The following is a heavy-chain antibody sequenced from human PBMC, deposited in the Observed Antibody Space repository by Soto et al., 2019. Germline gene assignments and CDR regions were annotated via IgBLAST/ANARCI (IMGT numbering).Heavy chain of an antibody. D-gene: IGHD3-10*01. J-gene: IGHJ4*02. Sequence: PSETLSLTCTSSDDSLTTNKYALTWIRQNPDKGLEWIGYVYSNGNTRSSPSLQSRVSMSVDTSKSHFSLRLSSVTAADTAVYFCARASYFRPSGSYYFVSWGQGTLVTVSS. CDR2: VYSNGNT. V-gene: IGHV4-31*03. CDR1: DDSLTTNKYA. CDR3: ARASYFRPSGSYYFVS.